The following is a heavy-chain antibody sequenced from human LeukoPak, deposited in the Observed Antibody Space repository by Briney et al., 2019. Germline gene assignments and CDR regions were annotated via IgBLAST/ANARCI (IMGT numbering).Heavy chain of an antibody. CDR2: ISSSGSTI. Sequence: GGSLRLSCAASGFTFSSYEMNWVRQAPGKGLEWVSYISSSGSTIYYADSVKGRFTISRDNAKNSLYLQMNSLKTEDTAVYYCTRGKWLVPGDYWGQGTLVTVSS. CDR1: GFTFSSYE. D-gene: IGHD6-19*01. V-gene: IGHV3-48*03. CDR3: TRGKWLVPGDY. J-gene: IGHJ4*02.